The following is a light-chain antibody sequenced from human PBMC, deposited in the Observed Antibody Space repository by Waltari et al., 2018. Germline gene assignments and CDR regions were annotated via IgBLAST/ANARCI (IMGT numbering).Light chain of an antibody. CDR2: EVS. V-gene: IGLV2-14*01. CDR1: SSDVGGFNY. Sequence: QSALTQPASVSGSPGQSITISCTGTSSDVGGFNYVSWYQQYPGKAPKLMIFEVSNRPAWGSNRVSASKSGNTASLTISGLQAEDESDYYCSSFTSSSVYVFGTGTKVTVL. J-gene: IGLJ1*01. CDR3: SSFTSSSVYV.